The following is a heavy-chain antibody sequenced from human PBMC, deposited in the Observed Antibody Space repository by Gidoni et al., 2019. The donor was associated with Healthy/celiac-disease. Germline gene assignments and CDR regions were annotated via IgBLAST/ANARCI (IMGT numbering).Heavy chain of an antibody. V-gene: IGHV3-23*04. CDR3: ANGQQLVDYPMAFDT. Sequence: EVQLVASGGGLVQPGGSLRLSCAASEFPFSSYAMSWVRQAPGKGLEWVSAISGSGGSTYYADSVKGRFTISRDNSKNTLYLKMNRLRAEDTAVYYCANGQQLVDYPMAFDTWGQGTRVTVSS. D-gene: IGHD6-13*01. J-gene: IGHJ5*02. CDR2: ISGSGGST. CDR1: EFPFSSYA.